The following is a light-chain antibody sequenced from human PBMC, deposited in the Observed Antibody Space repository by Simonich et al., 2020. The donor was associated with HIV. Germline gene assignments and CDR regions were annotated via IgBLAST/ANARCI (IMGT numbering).Light chain of an antibody. CDR1: QRVSSN. CDR3: QQYNNWLYT. J-gene: IGKJ2*01. Sequence: EIVMTQSPATLSVSPGERATLSCRASQRVSSNLAWYQQKPGQAPRLLIYGASTRATGIPARFSGSWSGTEFTLTISGMQSEDFVVYYCQQYNNWLYTFGQGTKLEIK. V-gene: IGKV3-15*01. CDR2: GAS.